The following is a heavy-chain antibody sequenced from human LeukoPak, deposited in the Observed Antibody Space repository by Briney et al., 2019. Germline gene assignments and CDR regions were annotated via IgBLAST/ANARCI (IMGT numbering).Heavy chain of an antibody. CDR2: IYYSGST. J-gene: IGHJ4*02. D-gene: IGHD2-15*01. V-gene: IGHV4-59*12. CDR3: ARFCSGGSCPPS. Sequence: SETLSLTCTVSGGSISSYYWSWIRQPPGKGLEWIGYIYYSGSTNYSPSFKSRVTISLDTSKNQFSLKLNSVTAADTAVYYCARFCSGGSCPPSWGQGTLVTVSS. CDR1: GGSISSYY.